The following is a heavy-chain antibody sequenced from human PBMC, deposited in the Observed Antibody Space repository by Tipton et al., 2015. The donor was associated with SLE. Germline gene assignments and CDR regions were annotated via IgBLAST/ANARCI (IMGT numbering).Heavy chain of an antibody. V-gene: IGHV4-59*11. J-gene: IGHJ5*02. CDR1: GVSMNSHY. D-gene: IGHD2-15*01. Sequence: TLSLTCTVSGVSMNSHYWIWIRQPPGKGLEWIGYIYYNGNTNYNSSLESRVTISIDPSKNQFSLKLSSVTAADTAVYYCARNPTSYCSGGSCYSPWFDPWGQGTLVTVSS. CDR3: ARNPTSYCSGGSCYSPWFDP. CDR2: IYYNGNT.